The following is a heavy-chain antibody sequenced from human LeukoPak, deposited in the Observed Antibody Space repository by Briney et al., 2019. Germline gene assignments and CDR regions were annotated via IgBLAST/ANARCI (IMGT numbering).Heavy chain of an antibody. CDR3: ARNPTSRVGYKVYYGMDV. CDR2: INPNSGGT. J-gene: IGHJ6*02. D-gene: IGHD5-24*01. CDR1: GYTFTGYY. V-gene: IGHV1-2*02. Sequence: ASVTVSCKASGYTFTGYYMHWVRQAPGQGLEWMGWINPNSGGTNYAQKFQGRVTMTRDTSISTAYMELSRLRSDDTAVYYCARNPTSRVGYKVYYGMDVWGQGTTVTVSS.